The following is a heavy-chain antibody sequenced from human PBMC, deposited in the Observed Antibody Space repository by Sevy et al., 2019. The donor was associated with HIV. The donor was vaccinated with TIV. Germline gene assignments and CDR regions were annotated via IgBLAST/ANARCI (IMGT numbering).Heavy chain of an antibody. D-gene: IGHD3-3*01. CDR1: GFTFSSYS. CDR2: ISSSSSYI. Sequence: GGSLRLSCAASGFTFSSYSMNWVRQAPGKGLEWVSSISSSSSYIYYADSVKGRFTISRDNAKNSLYLQMNSLRAEDTAVYYCARSQYYDFLTYGMDVRGQGTTVTVSS. CDR3: ARSQYYDFLTYGMDV. V-gene: IGHV3-21*01. J-gene: IGHJ6*02.